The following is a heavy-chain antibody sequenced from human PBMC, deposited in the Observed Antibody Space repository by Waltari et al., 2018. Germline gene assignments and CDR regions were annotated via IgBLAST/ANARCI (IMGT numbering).Heavy chain of an antibody. CDR3: ARALRYYYGSGSYPPDY. Sequence: QVQLQQWGAGLLKPSETLSLTCAVYGGSFSGYYWIWIRHPPGKGLEWIGEINHSGSTNYNPSLKSRVTISVDTSKNQFSLKLSSVTAADTAVYYCARALRYYYGSGSYPPDYWGQGTLVTVSS. J-gene: IGHJ4*02. D-gene: IGHD3-10*01. V-gene: IGHV4-34*01. CDR1: GGSFSGYY. CDR2: INHSGST.